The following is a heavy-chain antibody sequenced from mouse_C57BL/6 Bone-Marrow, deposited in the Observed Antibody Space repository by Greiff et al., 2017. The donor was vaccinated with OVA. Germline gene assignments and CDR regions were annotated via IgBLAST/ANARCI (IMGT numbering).Heavy chain of an antibody. CDR3: ARDGLDY. CDR1: GYTFTSYW. CDR2: IDPSDSYT. V-gene: IGHV1-50*01. J-gene: IGHJ2*01. D-gene: IGHD2-3*01. Sequence: VQLQQPGAELVKPGASVKLSCKASGYTFTSYWMQWVKQRPGQGLEWIGEIDPSDSYTNYNQKFKGKATLPVDTSSSTAYMQLSSLTSEDSAVYCCARDGLDYWGQGTTLTVSS.